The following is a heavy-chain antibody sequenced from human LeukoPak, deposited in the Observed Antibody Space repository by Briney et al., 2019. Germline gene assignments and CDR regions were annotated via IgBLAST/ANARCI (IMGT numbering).Heavy chain of an antibody. CDR1: GFTFSSYW. D-gene: IGHD1-26*01. J-gene: IGHJ4*02. CDR2: IKQNGSEK. V-gene: IGHV3-7*01. Sequence: GGSLRLSCAASGFTFSSYWMSWVRQAPGKGVEWVANIKQNGSEKKYVDSVKGRFTISRDNAKNSLYLQMNSLRAEDTAVYYCARPRYSGSYYDYWGQGTLVTVSS. CDR3: ARPRYSGSYYDY.